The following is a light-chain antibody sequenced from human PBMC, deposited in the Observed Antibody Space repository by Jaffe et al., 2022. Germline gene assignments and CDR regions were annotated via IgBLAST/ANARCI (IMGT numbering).Light chain of an antibody. CDR3: SSYAGSNTVV. CDR1: SSDVGGYNY. Sequence: QSALTQPPSASGSPGQSVTISCTGTSSDVGGYNYVSWYQQHPGKAPKFMIYEVNKRPSGVPDRFSGSKSGNTASLTVSGLQAEDEADYYCSSYAGSNTVVFGGGTKLTVL. V-gene: IGLV2-8*01. J-gene: IGLJ2*01. CDR2: EVN.